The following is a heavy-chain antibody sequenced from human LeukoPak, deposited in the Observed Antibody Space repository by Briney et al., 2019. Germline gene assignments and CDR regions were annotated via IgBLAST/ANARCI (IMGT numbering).Heavy chain of an antibody. CDR1: GFTFSSYA. J-gene: IGHJ1*01. CDR3: ARDDYGDYFMEYFQH. Sequence: PGGSLRPSCAASGFTFSSYAMSWVRQAPGKGLEWVSAISGSGGSTYYADSVKGRFTISRDNSKNTLYLQMNSLRAEDTAVYYCARDDYGDYFMEYFQHWGQGTLVTVSS. CDR2: ISGSGGST. V-gene: IGHV3-23*01. D-gene: IGHD4-17*01.